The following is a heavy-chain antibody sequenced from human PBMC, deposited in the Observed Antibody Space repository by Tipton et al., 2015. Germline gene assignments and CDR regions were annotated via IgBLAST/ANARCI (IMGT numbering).Heavy chain of an antibody. CDR1: GFTFSSYS. V-gene: IGHV3-21*01. D-gene: IGHD3-22*01. CDR2: ISSSGDYR. CDR3: ARGGVGGYFLFDY. J-gene: IGHJ4*02. Sequence: GSLRLSCAASGFTFSSYSLNWVRQAPGKGLEWVSSISSSGDYRYYADSVKGRFTISRDNAKNSLSLQMNSLRVEDTAVYFCARGGVGGYFLFDYWGQGTLGTVSS.